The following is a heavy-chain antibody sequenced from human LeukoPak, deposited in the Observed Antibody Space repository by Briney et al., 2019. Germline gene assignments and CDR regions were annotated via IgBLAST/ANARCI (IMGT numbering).Heavy chain of an antibody. V-gene: IGHV4-30-4*01. CDR1: GGSISSGDYY. Sequence: SETLSLTCTVSGGSISSGDYYWSWIRQPPGKGLEWIGYIYYSGSTYYNPSLKSRVTISVDTSKNQFSLKLSSVTAADTAVYYCARVVADFWSGYYRLYYFDYWGQGTLVTVSS. CDR3: ARVVADFWSGYYRLYYFDY. D-gene: IGHD3-3*01. J-gene: IGHJ4*02. CDR2: IYYSGST.